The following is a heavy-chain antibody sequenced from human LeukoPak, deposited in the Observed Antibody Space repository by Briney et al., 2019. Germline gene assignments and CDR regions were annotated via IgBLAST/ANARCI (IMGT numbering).Heavy chain of an antibody. CDR3: ARGRGIAVAGSLDY. V-gene: IGHV4-30-4*01. CDR1: GGSISSGDYY. D-gene: IGHD6-19*01. J-gene: IGHJ4*02. Sequence: PSETLSLTCTVSGGSISSGDYYWRWIRQPPGKGLEWIGYIYYSGSTYYNPSLKSRVTISVDTSKNQFSLKLSSVTAADTAVYYCARGRGIAVAGSLDYWGQGTLVTVSS. CDR2: IYYSGST.